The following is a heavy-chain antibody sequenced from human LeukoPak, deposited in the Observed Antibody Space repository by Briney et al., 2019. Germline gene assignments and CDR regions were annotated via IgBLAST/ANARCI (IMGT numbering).Heavy chain of an antibody. J-gene: IGHJ5*02. CDR3: ARSDIVVVVAASSWFDP. Sequence: SETLSLTCTVSGDSISSSSYYWGWIRQPPGKGLEWIGSIYYSGSTYYNPSLKSRVTTSVDTSKNQFSLKLSSVTAADTAVYYCARSDIVVVVAASSWFDPWGQGTLVTVSS. V-gene: IGHV4-39*07. CDR1: GDSISSSSYY. CDR2: IYYSGST. D-gene: IGHD2-15*01.